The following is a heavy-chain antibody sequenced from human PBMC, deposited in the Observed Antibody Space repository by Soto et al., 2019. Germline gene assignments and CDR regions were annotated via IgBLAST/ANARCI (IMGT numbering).Heavy chain of an antibody. J-gene: IGHJ4*02. CDR3: ARGRSSAYFDY. V-gene: IGHV1-69*02. Sequence: QVQLVQSGAEVKKPGSLVKVSCKDSGGTFSSYTISWVRQAPGQGLEWMGRIIPILGITNYAQKFQGRVTITADKSTSTAYMELSSLRSEDTAVYYCARGRSSAYFDYWGQGTLVTVSS. CDR1: GGTFSSYT. CDR2: IIPILGIT. D-gene: IGHD3-10*01.